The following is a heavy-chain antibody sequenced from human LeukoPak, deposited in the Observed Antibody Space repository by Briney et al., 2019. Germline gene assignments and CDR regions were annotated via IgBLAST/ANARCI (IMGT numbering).Heavy chain of an antibody. Sequence: GASVKVSCKASGYTFTSYGISWVRQAPGQGLEWMGWINTYNGNTNYAQKVQGRVTMTTDTSTSTAYMELRSLRSDDTAVYYCATMSDGDYGEYYFDYWGQGTLVTVSS. CDR1: GYTFTSYG. V-gene: IGHV1-18*01. J-gene: IGHJ4*02. D-gene: IGHD4-17*01. CDR2: INTYNGNT. CDR3: ATMSDGDYGEYYFDY.